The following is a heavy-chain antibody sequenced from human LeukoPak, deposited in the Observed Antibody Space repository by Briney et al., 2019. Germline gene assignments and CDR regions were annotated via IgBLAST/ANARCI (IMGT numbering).Heavy chain of an antibody. J-gene: IGHJ4*02. V-gene: IGHV3-74*01. CDR1: GFTFSSYW. CDR3: ARASNRSSINFDY. Sequence: PGGSLRLSCAASGFTFSSYWMHWVRQAPGKGLVWVSRLNCDGSSTSYADSVKGRFTISRDNAETTLHLQMNNLSAEDTAVYYCARASNRSSINFDYWGQGALVTVSS. D-gene: IGHD4-11*01. CDR2: LNCDGSST.